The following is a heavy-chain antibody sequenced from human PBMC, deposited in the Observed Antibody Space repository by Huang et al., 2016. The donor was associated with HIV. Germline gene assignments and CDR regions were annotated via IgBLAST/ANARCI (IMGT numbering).Heavy chain of an antibody. J-gene: IGHJ6*03. CDR2: IYYIGNG. Sequence: QLQLQESGPGLVKPSETLSLTCTVSGGSISSSSYYWGWIRQSPGKGLEWLGSIYYIGNGDYNPSLKSRVTMSVDRSSNQFSLKMHSVTAADTAVYYCASRTTVTTTSNYHYFYMDVWGKGTTVIVSS. CDR3: ASRTTVTTTSNYHYFYMDV. V-gene: IGHV4-39*01. D-gene: IGHD4-17*01. CDR1: GGSISSSSYY.